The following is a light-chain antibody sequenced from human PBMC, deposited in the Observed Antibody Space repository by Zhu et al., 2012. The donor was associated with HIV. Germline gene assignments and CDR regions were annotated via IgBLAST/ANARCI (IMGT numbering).Light chain of an antibody. Sequence: PGERVTLSCRASQSVSSCSLTWYQHKPGQAPRLFIYGASTRATSIPARFSGSGSGTDFTLTISSLQPEDFAVYSCQQDDNLPPGTFGQGTKVDIK. CDR1: QSVSSCS. V-gene: IGKV3-7*01. CDR2: GAS. J-gene: IGKJ1*01. CDR3: QQDDNLPPGT.